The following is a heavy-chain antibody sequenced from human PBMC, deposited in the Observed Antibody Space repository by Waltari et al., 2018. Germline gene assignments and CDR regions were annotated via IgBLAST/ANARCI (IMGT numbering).Heavy chain of an antibody. CDR2: IVVGSGNT. CDR1: GFTFTCSA. V-gene: IGHV1-58*01. CDR3: AAKGETYAFDI. Sequence: QMQLVQSGPEVKKPGTSVKVSCQASGFTFTCSALPWGRQARGQRLEWIGWIVVGSGNTNYAQKFQERVTITRDMSTSTAYMELSSLRSEDTAVYYCAAKGETYAFDIWGQGTMVTVSS. J-gene: IGHJ3*02.